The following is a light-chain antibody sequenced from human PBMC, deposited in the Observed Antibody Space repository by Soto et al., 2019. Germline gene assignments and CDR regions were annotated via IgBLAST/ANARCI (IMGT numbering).Light chain of an antibody. CDR2: EVS. V-gene: IGLV2-8*01. J-gene: IGLJ2*01. CDR1: SSDVGGYNY. Sequence: QSAPTQPPSASGSPGQSATISCTGTSSDVGGYNYVSWYHQYPGKAPKLMIYEVSKRPSGVPGRFSGSKSGNTASLTVSGLQAEDEADYYCSSYAGSSTWVFGGGTKLTVL. CDR3: SSYAGSSTWV.